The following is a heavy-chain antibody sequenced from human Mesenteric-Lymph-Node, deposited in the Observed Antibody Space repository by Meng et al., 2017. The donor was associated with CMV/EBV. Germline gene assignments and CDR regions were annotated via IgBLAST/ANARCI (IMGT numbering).Heavy chain of an antibody. CDR2: ISGRGGST. Sequence: FTFSSDAMSWVRQAPGKGREWVSAISGRGGSTYYADSVKGRFTISRDNSKNTLYLQMNSLRAEDTAVDYCAKDLKNTGIGGAGGFDYWGQGTLVTVSS. V-gene: IGHV3-23*01. D-gene: IGHD1-26*01. J-gene: IGHJ4*02. CDR3: AKDLKNTGIGGAGGFDY. CDR1: FTFSSDA.